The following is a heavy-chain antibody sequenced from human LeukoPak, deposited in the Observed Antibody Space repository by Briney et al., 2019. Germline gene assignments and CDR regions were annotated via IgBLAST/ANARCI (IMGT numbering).Heavy chain of an antibody. CDR2: IRSKANSYAT. CDR1: GFTFSGSA. Sequence: GGSLRLSCAASGFTFSGSAMHWVRQASGKGLEWVGRIRSKANSYATAYAASVKGRFTISRDDSKNTAYLQMNSLKTEDTAVYYCTRRESSGAFDIWGQGTMVTVSS. D-gene: IGHD1-26*01. V-gene: IGHV3-73*01. CDR3: TRRESSGAFDI. J-gene: IGHJ3*02.